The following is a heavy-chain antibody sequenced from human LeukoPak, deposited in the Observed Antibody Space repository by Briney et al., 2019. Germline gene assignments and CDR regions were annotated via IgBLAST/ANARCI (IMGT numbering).Heavy chain of an antibody. D-gene: IGHD6-25*01. J-gene: IGHJ4*02. CDR1: GFTFSSYG. CDR2: VSYDGSIK. V-gene: IGHV3-30*19. CDR3: ARGQSSIGWDY. Sequence: GGSLRLSCAASGFTFSSYGMHWVRQAPGKGLEWAAVVSYDGSIKYYADSVKGRFTISRDNSKNTLYLQVNSLRPEDTAVYYCARGQSSIGWDYWGQGTLVTVSS.